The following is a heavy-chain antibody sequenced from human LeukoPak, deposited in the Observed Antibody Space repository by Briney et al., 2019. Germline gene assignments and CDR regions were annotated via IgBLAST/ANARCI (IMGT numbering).Heavy chain of an antibody. V-gene: IGHV4-38-2*01. CDR2: IYHSGST. CDR3: ARRLPYSGSYSWFDP. D-gene: IGHD1-26*01. CDR1: GYSISSDYY. Sequence: PSETLSLTCAVSGYSISSDYYWGWIRQPPGKGLEWIGSIYHSGSTYYNPSLKSRVTISVDTSKNQFSLKLSSVTAADTAVYYCARRLPYSGSYSWFDPWGQGTLVTVSS. J-gene: IGHJ5*02.